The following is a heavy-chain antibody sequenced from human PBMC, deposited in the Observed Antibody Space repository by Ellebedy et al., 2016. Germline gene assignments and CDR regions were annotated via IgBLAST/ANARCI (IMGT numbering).Heavy chain of an antibody. D-gene: IGHD6-19*01. Sequence: SETLSLTCNVSGGSVRSDYWNWIRRPPGQGLEWIGYVFHTGAANYNPSLRSRVTMSVDTSKSQFSLRLTSVTAADTAVYYCAKWNGGWYAFDVWGQGTMVTVSS. V-gene: IGHV4-59*02. CDR3: AKWNGGWYAFDV. CDR1: GGSVRSDY. CDR2: VFHTGAA. J-gene: IGHJ3*01.